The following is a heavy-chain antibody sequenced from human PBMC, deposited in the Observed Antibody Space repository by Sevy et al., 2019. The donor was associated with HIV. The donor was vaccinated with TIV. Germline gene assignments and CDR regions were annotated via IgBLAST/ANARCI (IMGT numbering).Heavy chain of an antibody. CDR2: ISANNGNT. CDR1: GYTFTSYG. V-gene: IGHV1-18*04. Sequence: ASVKVSCKASGYTFTSYGISWVRQAPGQGLEWMGWISANNGNTNYAQKLQGRVTMTTDTSASTAYMELTSLRSDDTAVYYCARDGGDFRSGDFFPFDYRGHGTLVTVSS. J-gene: IGHJ4*01. D-gene: IGHD3-3*01. CDR3: ARDGGDFRSGDFFPFDY.